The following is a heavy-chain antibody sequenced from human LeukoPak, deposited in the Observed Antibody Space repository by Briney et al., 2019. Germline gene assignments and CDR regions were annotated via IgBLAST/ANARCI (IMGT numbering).Heavy chain of an antibody. D-gene: IGHD3-10*01. CDR1: GGSVTSGGFY. J-gene: IGHJ5*02. Sequence: SETLSLTCRVSGGSVTSGGFYWGWLRQPPGRGPEWIATIYYTGSTYYNPSLQSRVTISIDTSKNQFSLRLTSVTATDTAVYHCARHSGSGSLSRPFDPWGQGTLVTVSS. CDR2: IYYTGST. CDR3: ARHSGSGSLSRPFDP. V-gene: IGHV4-39*01.